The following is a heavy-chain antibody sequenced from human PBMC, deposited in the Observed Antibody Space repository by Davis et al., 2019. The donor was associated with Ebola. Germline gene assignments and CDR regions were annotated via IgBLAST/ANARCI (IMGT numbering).Heavy chain of an antibody. CDR1: GYTFTGYY. J-gene: IGHJ4*02. CDR2: INPNSGGT. CDR3: ARVYSSGWYAGDIDY. D-gene: IGHD6-19*01. Sequence: ASVKVSCKFTGYTFTGYYIHWVRQAPGQGLEWMGRINPNSGGTNYAQKFQGRVTMTRDTSISTAYMELSRLRSDDTAVYYCARVYSSGWYAGDIDYWGQGTLVTVSS. V-gene: IGHV1-2*06.